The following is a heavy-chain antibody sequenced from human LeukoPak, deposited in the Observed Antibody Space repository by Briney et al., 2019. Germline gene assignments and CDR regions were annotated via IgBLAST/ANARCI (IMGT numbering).Heavy chain of an antibody. CDR1: GGTFSSYA. Sequence: VASVKVSCKASGGTFSSYAISWVRQAPGQGLGWMGGIIPIFGTANYAQKFQGRVTITADESTSTAYMELSSLRSEDTAVYYCARLAVAAGYYYGMDVWGQGTTVTVSS. D-gene: IGHD6-19*01. CDR3: ARLAVAAGYYYGMDV. J-gene: IGHJ6*02. CDR2: IIPIFGTA. V-gene: IGHV1-69*01.